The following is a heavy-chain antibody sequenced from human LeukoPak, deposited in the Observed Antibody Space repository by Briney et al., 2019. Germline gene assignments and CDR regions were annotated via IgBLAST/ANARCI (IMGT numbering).Heavy chain of an antibody. CDR2: INPNSGGT. Sequence: ASVKVSCKASGYTFTGYYMHWVRQAPGQGLEWMGWINPNSGGTNYAQKFQGRVTMTRDTSISTAYMELSRLRSDDTAVYYCVRGRYRGSYLLPYYFDYWGLGTLVTGSS. J-gene: IGHJ4*02. D-gene: IGHD1-26*01. V-gene: IGHV1-2*02. CDR1: GYTFTGYY. CDR3: VRGRYRGSYLLPYYFDY.